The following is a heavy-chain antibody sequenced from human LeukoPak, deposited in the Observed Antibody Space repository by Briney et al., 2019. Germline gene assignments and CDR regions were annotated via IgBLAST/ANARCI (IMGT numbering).Heavy chain of an antibody. CDR1: GYTLTGFY. CDR2: INPKSGDA. Sequence: ASLKVSCKASGYTLTGFYIHCVRQARGHGLEWMGWINPKSGDARFAQKFQGRVTMTSDTSISTAYMGLSRLRSDDTAVYYCAKQSMITFGEDIVTSGADIWGQGTMVTVSS. V-gene: IGHV1-2*02. J-gene: IGHJ3*02. CDR3: AKQSMITFGEDIVTSGADI. D-gene: IGHD3-16*02.